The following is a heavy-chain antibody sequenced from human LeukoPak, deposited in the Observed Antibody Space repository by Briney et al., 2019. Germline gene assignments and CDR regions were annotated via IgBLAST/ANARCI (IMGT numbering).Heavy chain of an antibody. Sequence: GGSLRLSCAASGFPFSTHSMNWVRQSSGKGLEWISYISRTSSTIYYADSVKGRFTISRDNAKNSMYLQMTSLRAEDTAMYYCARSSGPYFDYWGQGTLVTVSS. J-gene: IGHJ4*02. V-gene: IGHV3-48*04. D-gene: IGHD3-3*01. CDR1: GFPFSTHS. CDR2: ISRTSSTI. CDR3: ARSSGPYFDY.